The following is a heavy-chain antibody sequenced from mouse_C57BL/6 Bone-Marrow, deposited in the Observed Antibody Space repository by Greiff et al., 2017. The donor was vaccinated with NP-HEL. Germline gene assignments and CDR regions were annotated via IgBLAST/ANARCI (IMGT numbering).Heavy chain of an antibody. CDR2: INPNNGGT. V-gene: IGHV1-18*01. CDR1: GYTFTDYN. D-gene: IGHD2-1*01. Sequence: EVQLQQSGPELVKPGASVKIPCKASGYTFTDYNMDWVKQSHGKSLEWIGDINPNNGGTIYNQKFKGKATLTVDKSSSTAYMELRSLTSEDTAVYYCARSIYYGAYWGQGTLVTVSA. J-gene: IGHJ3*01. CDR3: ARSIYYGAY.